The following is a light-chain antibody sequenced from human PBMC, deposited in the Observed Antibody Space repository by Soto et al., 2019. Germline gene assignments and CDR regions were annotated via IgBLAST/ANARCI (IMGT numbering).Light chain of an antibody. Sequence: EIRMAQSACTVCWSPGDKVTISCQASQGISRSLAWYQQKPGKAPKLLIYAASSLQSGVPSRFSGSGFGTDFTLTISSLQPEASAMYYCQQADTFPITFGQGTRLEIK. CDR3: QQADTFPIT. J-gene: IGKJ5*01. CDR1: QGISRS. V-gene: IGKV1D-12*01. CDR2: AAS.